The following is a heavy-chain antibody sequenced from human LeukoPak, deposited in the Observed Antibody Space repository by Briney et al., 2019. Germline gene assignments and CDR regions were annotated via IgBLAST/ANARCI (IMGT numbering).Heavy chain of an antibody. J-gene: IGHJ4*02. Sequence: GGSLRLSCAASGFTFSRYWTCWVRQAPGKGLEWVANIKEDGSEKYYVDSVKGRFTISRDNAKNLLYLQMNSLRAEDTAVYYCARDRGYTSGPYYFDHWGQGTLVTVSS. D-gene: IGHD6-19*01. CDR2: IKEDGSEK. V-gene: IGHV3-7*01. CDR1: GFTFSRYW. CDR3: ARDRGYTSGPYYFDH.